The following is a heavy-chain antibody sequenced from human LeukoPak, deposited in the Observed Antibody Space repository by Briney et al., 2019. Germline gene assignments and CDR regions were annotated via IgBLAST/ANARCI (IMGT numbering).Heavy chain of an antibody. CDR1: GFTFSSYS. V-gene: IGHV3-48*04. CDR2: ISSSSSTI. CDR3: ARDRGAPYLGAVAGTRGGY. J-gene: IGHJ4*02. D-gene: IGHD6-19*01. Sequence: GGSLRLSCAASGFTFSSYSMNWVRQAPGKGLEWVSYISSSSSTICYADSVKGRFTISRDNAKNSLYLQMNSLRAEDTAVYYCARDRGAPYLGAVAGTRGGYWGQGTLVTVSS.